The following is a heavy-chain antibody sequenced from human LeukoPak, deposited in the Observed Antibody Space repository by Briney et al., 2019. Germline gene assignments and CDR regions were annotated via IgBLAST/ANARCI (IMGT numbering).Heavy chain of an antibody. CDR1: GDSITTSPQY. J-gene: IGHJ4*02. V-gene: IGHV4-39*01. CDR3: SSRHPQLIDLEF. CDR2: IHYSGGA. D-gene: IGHD5-24*01. Sequence: PSETLSLTCTVSGDSITTSPQYWGWIRQPPGKGLEWVATIHYSGGAYYNPSLMSRVTISIDTSKNQFSLKLSSVTAADTALHFCSSRHPQLIDLEFWGQGTPVTVSS.